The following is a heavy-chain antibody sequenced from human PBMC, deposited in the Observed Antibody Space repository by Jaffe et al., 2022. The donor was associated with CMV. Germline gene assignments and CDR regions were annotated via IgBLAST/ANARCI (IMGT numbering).Heavy chain of an antibody. CDR3: ARGICPRYFDWLRRVRGNWFDP. D-gene: IGHD3-9*01. V-gene: IGHV4-34*01. Sequence: QVQLQQWGAGLLKPSETLSLTCAVYGGSFSGYYWSWIRQPPGKGLEWIGEINHSGSTNYNPSLKSRVTISVDTSKNQFSLKLSSVTAADTAVYYCARGICPRYFDWLRRVRGNWFDPWGQGTLVTVSS. CDR1: GGSFSGYY. CDR2: INHSGST. J-gene: IGHJ5*02.